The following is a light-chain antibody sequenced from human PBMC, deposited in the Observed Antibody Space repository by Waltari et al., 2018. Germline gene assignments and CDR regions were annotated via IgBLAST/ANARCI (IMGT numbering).Light chain of an antibody. CDR2: HTS. V-gene: IGKV3-20*01. CDR3: QEYGDTPPYT. CDR1: QPVSGNY. J-gene: IGKJ2*01. Sequence: EIVMTQSPGTLSLTPGEEASLSCRASQPVSGNYLAWYQHKPGQTPRLLIYHTSARAAGVPDRFRGSGSGTDVTLTISRLEPEDFAVYYCQEYGDTPPYTFGQGTTVEIK.